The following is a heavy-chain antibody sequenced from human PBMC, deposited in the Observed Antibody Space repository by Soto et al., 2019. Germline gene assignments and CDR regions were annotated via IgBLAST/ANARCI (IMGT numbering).Heavy chain of an antibody. J-gene: IGHJ6*02. D-gene: IGHD6-6*01. V-gene: IGHV3-74*01. CDR1: GFTFSSYW. Sequence: GGSLRLSCAASGFTFSSYWMHWVRQAPGKGLVWVSRINSDGSSTSYADSVKGRFTISRDNAKNTLYLQMNSLRAEDTAVYYCARDIAARPLYYYYGMDVWGQGTTVTVSS. CDR3: ARDIAARPLYYYYGMDV. CDR2: INSDGSST.